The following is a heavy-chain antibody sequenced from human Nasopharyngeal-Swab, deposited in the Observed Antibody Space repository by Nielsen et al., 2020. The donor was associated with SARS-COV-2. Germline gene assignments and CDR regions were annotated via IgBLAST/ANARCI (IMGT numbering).Heavy chain of an antibody. V-gene: IGHV3-23*01. CDR1: GFTFSSYA. D-gene: IGHD6-13*01. Sequence: GESLKISCAASGFTFSSYAMSWVRQAPGKGLEWVSAISGSGGSTYYADSVKGRFTISRDNSKNTLYLQMNSLRAEDTAVYYCANLPFPGYSSSWHQNLGSAGMDVWGQGTTVPVSS. CDR2: ISGSGGST. J-gene: IGHJ6*02. CDR3: ANLPFPGYSSSWHQNLGSAGMDV.